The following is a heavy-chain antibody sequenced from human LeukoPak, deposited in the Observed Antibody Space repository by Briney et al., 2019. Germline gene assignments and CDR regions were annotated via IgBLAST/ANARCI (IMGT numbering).Heavy chain of an antibody. CDR2: IIPILGIA. J-gene: IGHJ4*02. D-gene: IGHD4-17*01. Sequence: SVKVSCKASGGTFSSYAISWVRQAPGQGLEWMGRIIPILGIANYAQKFQGRVTITADKSTSTAYMELSSLRSEDTAVYYCARVISDDYGDYGPDYWGQGTLVTVSS. CDR1: GGTFSSYA. V-gene: IGHV1-69*04. CDR3: ARVISDDYGDYGPDY.